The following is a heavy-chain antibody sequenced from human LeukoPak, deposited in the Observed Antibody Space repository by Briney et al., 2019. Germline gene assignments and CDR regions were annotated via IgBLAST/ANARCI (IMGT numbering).Heavy chain of an antibody. Sequence: PGGSLRLSCAASGLTFSNFAMSWVRQAPGKGLEWVSAISGSGGSTYYADSVKGRFTIPRDNSKNTLYLQMNSLRAEDTAVYYCAKNLPAFFWSGYSWFDPWGQGTLVTVSS. V-gene: IGHV3-23*01. D-gene: IGHD3-3*01. CDR3: AKNLPAFFWSGYSWFDP. CDR1: GLTFSNFA. J-gene: IGHJ5*02. CDR2: ISGSGGST.